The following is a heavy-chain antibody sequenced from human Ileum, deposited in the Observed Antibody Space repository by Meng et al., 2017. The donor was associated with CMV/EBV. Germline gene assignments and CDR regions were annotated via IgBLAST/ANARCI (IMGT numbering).Heavy chain of an antibody. J-gene: IGHJ4*02. Sequence: GESLKISCAASGFTFDDYAMHWVRQVPGKGLEWVSGISWNSGSIAYADSVKGRFTISRDNAKNSLHLQMNDLRADDRALDYCAKDWGVGGGTSPYYFDYWGQGTLVTVSS. D-gene: IGHD3-16*01. CDR2: ISWNSGSI. CDR1: GFTFDDYA. CDR3: AKDWGVGGGTSPYYFDY. V-gene: IGHV3-9*01.